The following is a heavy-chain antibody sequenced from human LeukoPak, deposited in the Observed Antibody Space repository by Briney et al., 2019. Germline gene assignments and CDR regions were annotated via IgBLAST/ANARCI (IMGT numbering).Heavy chain of an antibody. Sequence: PGGSLRLSCAASGFTVSSNYMSWVRQAPGKGLEWVSDIYSGGSTYYADSVKGRFTISRDNSKNTLYLQMNSLRAEDTAVYYCARDPADHYYYYGMDVWGQGTTVTVSS. J-gene: IGHJ6*02. CDR3: ARDPADHYYYYGMDV. V-gene: IGHV3-66*01. CDR1: GFTVSSNY. CDR2: IYSGGST.